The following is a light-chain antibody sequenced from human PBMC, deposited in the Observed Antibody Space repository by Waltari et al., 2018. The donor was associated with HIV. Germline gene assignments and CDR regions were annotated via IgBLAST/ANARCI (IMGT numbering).Light chain of an antibody. J-gene: IGKJ2*01. CDR3: QQYDSGPRGIT. CDR1: QSISAP. V-gene: IGKV3-15*01. Sequence: EIVMTQSPPTLSVSPGQRVTLSCRASQSISAPVAWYQQSPGQAPRLLIYEAATRPTGIPARFSGSGSGTEFTLTISSLQSEDFATYFCQQYDSGPRGITFGQGTMLEIK. CDR2: EAA.